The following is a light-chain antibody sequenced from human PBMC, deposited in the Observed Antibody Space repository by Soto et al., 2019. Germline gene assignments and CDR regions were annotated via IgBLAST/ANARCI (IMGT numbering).Light chain of an antibody. Sequence: DIQMTQSPSTLSASVGDRVTITCRASQSISVWLAWYQVKPGKAPKLLIYAASTLESGVPSRFSATVSGTEFSLTITSLQPEDFATYYCQQLFDSPITFGQGTRLEIK. CDR2: AAS. J-gene: IGKJ5*01. CDR1: QSISVW. CDR3: QQLFDSPIT. V-gene: IGKV1-5*01.